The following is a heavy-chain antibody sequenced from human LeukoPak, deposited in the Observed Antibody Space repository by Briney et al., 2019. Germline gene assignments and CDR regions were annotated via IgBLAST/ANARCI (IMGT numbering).Heavy chain of an antibody. CDR1: GYSFTSYW. J-gene: IGHJ4*02. Sequence: GESLKISCKGSGYSFTSYWIGWVRQAPGQGLEWMGIINPSGGVTTYTQKFQGRVTMTRDTSTNTVYMELSSLKSEDTAVYYCATSTGANSGNYPFDYWGQGTLVTVSS. CDR3: ATSTGANSGNYPFDY. D-gene: IGHD1-26*01. V-gene: IGHV1-46*01. CDR2: INPSGGVT.